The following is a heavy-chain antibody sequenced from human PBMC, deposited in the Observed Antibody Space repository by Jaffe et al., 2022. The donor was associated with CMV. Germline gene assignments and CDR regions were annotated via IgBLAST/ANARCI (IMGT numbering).Heavy chain of an antibody. J-gene: IGHJ4*02. V-gene: IGHV2-5*02. D-gene: IGHD3-22*01. CDR3: ARDSSGYYVGAYFDY. CDR1: GFSLSTSGVG. CDR2: IYWDDDK. Sequence: QITLKESGPTLVKPTQTLTLTCTFSGFSLSTSGVGVGWIRQPPGKALEWLALIYWDDDKRYSPSLKSRLTITKDTSKNQVVLTMTNMDPVDTATYYCARDSSGYYVGAYFDYWGQGTLVTVSS.